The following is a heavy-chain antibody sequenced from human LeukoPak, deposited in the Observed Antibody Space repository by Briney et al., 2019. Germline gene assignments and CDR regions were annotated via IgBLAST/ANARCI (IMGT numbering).Heavy chain of an antibody. CDR1: GFTFSSYG. Sequence: PGGSLRLSCAASGFTFSSYGMSWVRQAPGKGLEWVAAISGSGGSTYYADSVKGRFTISRDNSKDTLYLQMNSLRAEDTAVYYCAKGVVAATDDAFDIWGQGTMVTVSS. D-gene: IGHD2-15*01. CDR3: AKGVVAATDDAFDI. J-gene: IGHJ3*02. V-gene: IGHV3-23*01. CDR2: ISGSGGST.